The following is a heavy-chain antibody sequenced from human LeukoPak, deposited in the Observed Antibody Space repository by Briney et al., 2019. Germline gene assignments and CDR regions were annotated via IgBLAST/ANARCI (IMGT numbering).Heavy chain of an antibody. Sequence: GGSLRLSCAASGFTFSSYSMNWVRQAPGKGLEWVSSISSSSSYIYYADSVKGRFTISRDNAKNSLYLQMNSLRAEDTAVYYCVREERGANLHGDWYFDYWGQGVLVTVSS. J-gene: IGHJ4*02. CDR3: VREERGANLHGDWYFDY. CDR2: ISSSSSYI. V-gene: IGHV3-21*04. CDR1: GFTFSSYS. D-gene: IGHD2-21*02.